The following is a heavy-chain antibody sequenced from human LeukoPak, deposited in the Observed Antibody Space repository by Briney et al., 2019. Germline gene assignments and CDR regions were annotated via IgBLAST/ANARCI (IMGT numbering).Heavy chain of an antibody. CDR3: ARDRAPVYYDSSGYYRGHFDY. J-gene: IGHJ4*02. CDR2: IIPILGIA. D-gene: IGHD3-22*01. Sequence: SVKVSCKASGGTFISYAISWVRQAPGQGLEWMGRIIPILGIANYAQKFQGRVTITADKSTSTAYMELSSLRSEDTAVYYCARDRAPVYYDSSGYYRGHFDYWGQGTLVTVSS. CDR1: GGTFISYA. V-gene: IGHV1-69*04.